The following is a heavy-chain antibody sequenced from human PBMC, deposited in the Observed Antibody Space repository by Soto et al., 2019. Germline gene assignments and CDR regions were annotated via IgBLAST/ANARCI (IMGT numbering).Heavy chain of an antibody. D-gene: IGHD3-3*01. CDR1: GGSISSCY. CDR3: ARASRYDFWSGYYLFDY. V-gene: IGHV4-59*01. J-gene: IGHJ4*02. CDR2: IYYSGST. Sequence: SETLSLTCTVSGGSISSCYWSWIRQPPGKGLEWIGYIYYSGSTNYNPSLKSRVTISVDTSKNQFSLKLSSVTAADTAVYYCARASRYDFWSGYYLFDYWGQGTLVTVSS.